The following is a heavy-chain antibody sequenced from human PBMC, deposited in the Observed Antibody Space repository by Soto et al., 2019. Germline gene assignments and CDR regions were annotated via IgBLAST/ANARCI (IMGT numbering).Heavy chain of an antibody. Sequence: GGSLRLSCAASGFTFSDYYMSWIRQAPGKGLEWVSYISSSSSYTNYADSVKGRFTISRDNAKNSLYLQMNSLRAEDTAVYYCARGQTYYDFWSGYFSWGQGTLVTVSS. D-gene: IGHD3-3*01. J-gene: IGHJ5*02. CDR2: ISSSSSYT. CDR1: GFTFSDYY. CDR3: ARGQTYYDFWSGYFS. V-gene: IGHV3-11*06.